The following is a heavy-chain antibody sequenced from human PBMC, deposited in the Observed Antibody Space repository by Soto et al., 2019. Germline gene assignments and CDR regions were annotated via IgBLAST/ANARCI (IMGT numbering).Heavy chain of an antibody. D-gene: IGHD5-12*01. CDR1: GFTFSNAW. V-gene: IGHV3-15*01. Sequence: GGSLRLSCAASGFTFSNAWMSWVRQAPGKGLEWVGRIKSKTDGGTTDYAAPVKGRFTISRDDSKNTLYLQMNSLKTEDTAVYYCTTVHPPGWLRFLDPLWGQGTLVTVSS. J-gene: IGHJ4*02. CDR2: IKSKTDGGTT. CDR3: TTVHPPGWLRFLDPL.